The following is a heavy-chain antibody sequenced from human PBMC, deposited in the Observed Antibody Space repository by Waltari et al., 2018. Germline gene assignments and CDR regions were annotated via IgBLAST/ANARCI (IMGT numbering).Heavy chain of an antibody. Sequence: QVQLQPWGAGLLKPSAPLSLPCSVYGWSFSVYSLSWIRQPPGKGLEWIGESNHSGSTKYNPSLKSRVTISVDTSKNQFSLKLSSVTAADTAVYYCAWGFWWGSYDYWGQGTLVTVSS. CDR3: AWGFWWGSYDY. CDR1: GWSFSVYS. D-gene: IGHD2-21*01. J-gene: IGHJ4*02. CDR2: SNHSGST. V-gene: IGHV4-34*01.